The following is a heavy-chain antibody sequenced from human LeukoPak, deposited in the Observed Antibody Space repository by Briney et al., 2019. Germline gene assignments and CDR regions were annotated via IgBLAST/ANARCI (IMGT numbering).Heavy chain of an antibody. D-gene: IGHD2-15*01. CDR2: ISYDGSNK. V-gene: IGHV3-30*04. Sequence: PGRSLRLSCAASGFTFSSYAMHWVRQAPGKGLEWVAVISYDGSNKYYADSVKGRFTISRDNSKNTLYLQMNSLRAEDTAVYHCAVRTLYCSGGSCIDYWGQGTLVTVSS. CDR1: GFTFSSYA. J-gene: IGHJ4*02. CDR3: AVRTLYCSGGSCIDY.